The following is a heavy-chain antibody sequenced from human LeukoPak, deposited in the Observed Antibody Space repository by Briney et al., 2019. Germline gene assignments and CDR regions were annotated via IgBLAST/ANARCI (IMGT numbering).Heavy chain of an antibody. J-gene: IGHJ4*02. CDR3: AKLPASVSYSSSSLFDY. D-gene: IGHD6-6*01. V-gene: IGHV3-48*03. CDR1: GFTFSSYE. Sequence: GGSLRLSCAASGFTFSSYEMNWVRQAPGKGLEWVSYISSSGSTIYYADSVKGRFTISRDNSKNTLYLQMNSLRAEDTAVYYCAKLPASVSYSSSSLFDYWGQGTLVTVSS. CDR2: ISSSGSTI.